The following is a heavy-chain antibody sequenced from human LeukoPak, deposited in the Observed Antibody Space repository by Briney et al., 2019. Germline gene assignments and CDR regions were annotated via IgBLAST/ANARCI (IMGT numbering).Heavy chain of an antibody. V-gene: IGHV1-24*01. CDR2: FDPEDGET. J-gene: IGHJ4*02. CDR1: GYTLTQLS. D-gene: IGHD3-3*01. CDR3: ATLRKIYDFWSGYYDLLDFDY. Sequence: ASVKVSCKVSGYTLTQLSMHWVRQAPGKGVEWMGGFDPEDGETIYAQKFQGRVTMTEDTSTDTAYMELSSLRSEDTAVYYCATLRKIYDFWSGYYDLLDFDYWGQGTLVTVSS.